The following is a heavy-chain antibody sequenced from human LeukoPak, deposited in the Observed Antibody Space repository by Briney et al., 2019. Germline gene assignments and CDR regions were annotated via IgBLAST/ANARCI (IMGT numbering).Heavy chain of an antibody. J-gene: IGHJ5*02. D-gene: IGHD2-15*01. CDR1: GGSISSYY. CDR2: IYYSGST. Sequence: SETLSLTCTVSGGSISSYYWSWIRQPPGKGLEWIGYIYYSGSTNYNPSLKSRVTISVDTSKNQFSLKLSSVTAADTAVYYCARGGVDCSGGSCYLFDPWGQGTLVTVSS. CDR3: ARGGVDCSGGSCYLFDP. V-gene: IGHV4-59*01.